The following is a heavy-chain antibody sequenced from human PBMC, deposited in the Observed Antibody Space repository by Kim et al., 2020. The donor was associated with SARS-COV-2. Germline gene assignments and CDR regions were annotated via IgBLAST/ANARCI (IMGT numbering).Heavy chain of an antibody. CDR2: IYSAGAT. D-gene: IGHD6-6*01. J-gene: IGHJ4*01. V-gene: IGHV3-53*01. Sequence: GGSLRLSCAASGLTVTANSMSWVRQAPGKGLEWVSVIYSAGATTYADYVKGRLSIPRNNSSNTTIFRRNSLNAGDKAAFYCAKYPSTHSSSSGPSFD. CDR1: GLTVTANS. CDR3: AKYPSTHSSSSGPSFD.